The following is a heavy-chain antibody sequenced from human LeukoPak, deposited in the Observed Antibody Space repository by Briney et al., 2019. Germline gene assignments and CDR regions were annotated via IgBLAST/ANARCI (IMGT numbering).Heavy chain of an antibody. D-gene: IGHD6-6*01. V-gene: IGHV5-51*01. CDR2: IYPGDSDT. Sequence: GASLKISCKGSGYGFTSYWIGWVRQMPGKGLEWMGIIYPGDSDTRYSPSFQGQVTISADKSISTAYLQWSSLKASDTAMYYCARQVEYSSSSGGYYYYYYMDVWGKGTTVTVSS. CDR1: GYGFTSYW. CDR3: ARQVEYSSSSGGYYYYYYMDV. J-gene: IGHJ6*03.